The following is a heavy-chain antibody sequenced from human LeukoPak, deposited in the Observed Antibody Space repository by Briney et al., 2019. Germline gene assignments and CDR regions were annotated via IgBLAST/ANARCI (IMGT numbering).Heavy chain of an antibody. V-gene: IGHV4-39*01. CDR1: GGSISSSSYY. J-gene: IGHJ5*02. CDR3: ARQEIGLRSFDP. D-gene: IGHD3/OR15-3a*01. CDR2: IYYSGST. Sequence: SETLSLTCTVSGGSISSSSYYWGWIRQPPGKGLEWIGSIYYSGSTYYNPSLKSRVTISVDTSKNQFSLKLSSVTAADTAVYYCARQEIGLRSFDPWGQGTLVTVSS.